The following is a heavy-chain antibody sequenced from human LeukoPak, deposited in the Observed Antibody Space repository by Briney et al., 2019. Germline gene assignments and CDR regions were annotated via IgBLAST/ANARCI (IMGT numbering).Heavy chain of an antibody. V-gene: IGHV1-2*02. J-gene: IGHJ4*02. CDR1: GYTFTGYY. CDR2: INPNSGGT. Sequence: GASVKVSCKASGYTFTGYYMHWVRQSPGQGLEWMGWINPNSGGTNYAQKFQGRVTMTRDTSISTAYMELSRLRSDDTAVYYCARDFTTDYGDNGWGQGTLVTVSS. CDR3: ARDFTTDYGDNG. D-gene: IGHD4-17*01.